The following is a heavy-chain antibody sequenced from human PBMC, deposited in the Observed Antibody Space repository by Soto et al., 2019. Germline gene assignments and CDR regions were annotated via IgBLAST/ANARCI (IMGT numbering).Heavy chain of an antibody. CDR2: ISGSGDST. J-gene: IGHJ4*02. V-gene: IGHV3-23*01. CDR3: AKENRRCYCSGGICYGYFDY. Sequence: EVQLLESGGGLVQPGGSLRLSCTASGFTFSNYAMSWVRQAPGKGLEWVSTISGSGDSTNYADSVKGQCAMSRDNSNIMLYVQMDILRVEDTAVYYWAKENRRCYCSGGICYGYFDYWGQGTLVTVSS. CDR1: GFTFSNYA. D-gene: IGHD2-15*01.